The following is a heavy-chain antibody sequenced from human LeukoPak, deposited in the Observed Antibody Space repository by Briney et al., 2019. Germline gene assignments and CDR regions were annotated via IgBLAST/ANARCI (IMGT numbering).Heavy chain of an antibody. CDR2: INPNSGET. CDR1: GYTFTHHY. V-gene: IGHV1-2*06. Sequence: GASVKVSCKVSGYTFTHHYLHWVRQAPGQGLEWMGRINPNSGETNYKDKLQGRITMTRATSISTAYLEVTRLTSDDTAVYYCASESYGVKPFGSWGQGTLVIVSS. J-gene: IGHJ5*01. CDR3: ASESYGVKPFGS. D-gene: IGHD2-8*01.